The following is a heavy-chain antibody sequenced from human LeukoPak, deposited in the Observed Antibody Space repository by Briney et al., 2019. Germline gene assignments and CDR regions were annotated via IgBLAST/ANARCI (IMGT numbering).Heavy chain of an antibody. V-gene: IGHV3-33*06. Sequence: GRSLRLSCAVSGFSFSNYGMHWVRQAPGKGLEWVAVIWYDGSNKYYADSVKGRFTISRDNSKNTLYLQMNSLRAEDTAVYYCAKDKGSESSWTFDYWGQGTLVTVSS. CDR1: GFSFSNYG. CDR2: IWYDGSNK. J-gene: IGHJ4*02. D-gene: IGHD6-13*01. CDR3: AKDKGSESSWTFDY.